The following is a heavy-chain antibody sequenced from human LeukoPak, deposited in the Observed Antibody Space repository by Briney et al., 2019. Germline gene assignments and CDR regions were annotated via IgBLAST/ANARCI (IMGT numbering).Heavy chain of an antibody. J-gene: IGHJ4*02. CDR3: ARVSASSSSFTPY. CDR2: ISAYNGNT. Sequence: ASVKVSCKASDYAFSSHGISWVRQAPGQGLEWMGWISAYNGNTNYAQKLQGRVTVTTDTSTSTAYMELRSLRSDDTAVYYCARVSASSSSFTPYWGQGTLVTVSS. V-gene: IGHV1-18*01. CDR1: DYAFSSHG. D-gene: IGHD6-13*01.